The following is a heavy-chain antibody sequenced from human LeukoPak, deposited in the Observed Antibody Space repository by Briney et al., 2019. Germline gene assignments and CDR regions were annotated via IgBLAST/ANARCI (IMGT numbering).Heavy chain of an antibody. CDR3: ARDPVSATGSYYFGS. J-gene: IGHJ4*02. CDR2: ISASGGRT. CDR1: GFTFSTSA. D-gene: IGHD3-10*01. V-gene: IGHV3-23*01. Sequence: PGGSLRLSCAASGFTFSTSAMSWVRQTPEKGLQWVSAISASGGRTYYSDSVKGHFTISRDNSNSTLYLQMDSLRAEHSAVYFCARDPVSATGSYYFGSWGQGTLVTVSS.